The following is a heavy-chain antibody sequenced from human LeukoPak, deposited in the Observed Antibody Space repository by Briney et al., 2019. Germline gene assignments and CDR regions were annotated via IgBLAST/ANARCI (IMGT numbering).Heavy chain of an antibody. D-gene: IGHD2-21*02. CDR3: ATYDPGCGGDCYDNWFDP. J-gene: IGHJ5*02. V-gene: IGHV1-24*01. Sequence: ASVKVSCKVSGYTLTELSMHWVRQAPGKGLEWMGGFDPEDGETIYAQKFQGRVTMTEDTSTDTAYMELSSLRSEDTAVYYCATYDPGCGGDCYDNWFDPWGQGTLSPSPQ. CDR1: GYTLTELS. CDR2: FDPEDGET.